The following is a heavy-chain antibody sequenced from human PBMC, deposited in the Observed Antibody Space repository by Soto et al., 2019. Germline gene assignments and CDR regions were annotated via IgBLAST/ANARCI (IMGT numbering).Heavy chain of an antibody. V-gene: IGHV3-30-3*01. CDR3: ARVRSITVVAGPFDY. CDR1: GFTFSSYA. Sequence: QVQLVESGGGVVQPGRSLRLSCAASGFTFSSYAMHWVRQAPGKGLEWEAVISYDGSNKYYADSVKGRFTISRDNSKNTLYLQMNSLRAEDTAVYYCARVRSITVVAGPFDYWGQGTLVTVAS. J-gene: IGHJ4*02. D-gene: IGHD2-15*01. CDR2: ISYDGSNK.